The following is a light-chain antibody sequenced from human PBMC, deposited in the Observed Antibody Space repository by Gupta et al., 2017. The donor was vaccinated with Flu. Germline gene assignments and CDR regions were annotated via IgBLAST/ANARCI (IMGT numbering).Light chain of an antibody. CDR1: SSKIGSNT. Sequence: SLLPQPPSASRTPGQRLTISRSGSSSKIGSNTVNGYQQLPGTAPKLLIYSNNQRPSGLPDRFSGSKSGTSASLAISGLQSEDEADYYCAAWDDSLNGQVFGGGTKLTVL. J-gene: IGLJ3*02. CDR2: SNN. CDR3: AAWDDSLNGQV. V-gene: IGLV1-44*01.